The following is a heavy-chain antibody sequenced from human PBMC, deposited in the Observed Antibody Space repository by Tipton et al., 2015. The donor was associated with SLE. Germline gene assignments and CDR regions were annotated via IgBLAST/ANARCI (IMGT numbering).Heavy chain of an antibody. CDR3: AREVDSSGYYTDY. CDR1: GFTFSSYA. D-gene: IGHD3-22*01. V-gene: IGHV3-30*04. J-gene: IGHJ4*02. Sequence: SLRLSCAASGFTFSSYAMHRVRQAPGKGLEWVAVISYDGSNKYYADSVKGRFTISRDNSKNTLYLQMNSLRAEDTAVYYCAREVDSSGYYTDYWGQGTLVTVSS. CDR2: ISYDGSNK.